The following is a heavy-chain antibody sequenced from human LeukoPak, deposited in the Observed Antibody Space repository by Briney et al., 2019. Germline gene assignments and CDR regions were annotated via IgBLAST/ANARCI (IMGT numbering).Heavy chain of an antibody. CDR3: ARELVHYYDSSGYSPDAFDI. CDR2: IYSGGST. Sequence: PGGSLRLSCAASGFTVSSNYMSWVRQAPGKGLEWVSVIYSGGSTYYADSVKGRFTISRDNSKNTLYLQMNSLRAEDTAVYYCARELVHYYDSSGYSPDAFDIWGQGTMVTVSS. CDR1: GFTVSSNY. V-gene: IGHV3-53*01. J-gene: IGHJ3*02. D-gene: IGHD3-22*01.